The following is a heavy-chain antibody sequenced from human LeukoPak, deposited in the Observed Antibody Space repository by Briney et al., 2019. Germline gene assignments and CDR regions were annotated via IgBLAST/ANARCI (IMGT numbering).Heavy chain of an antibody. CDR1: GFTFSSYA. V-gene: IGHV3-30*04. D-gene: IGHD3-9*01. CDR2: IQYDGSNK. CDR3: AREYYDILTGIHLPFDY. Sequence: GRSLRLSCAASGFTFSSYAMHWVRQAPGKGLEWVEVIQYDGSNKYYADSVKGRFTISRDNSKNTLYLQMNSLRAEDTAVYYCAREYYDILTGIHLPFDYWGQGTLVTVSS. J-gene: IGHJ4*02.